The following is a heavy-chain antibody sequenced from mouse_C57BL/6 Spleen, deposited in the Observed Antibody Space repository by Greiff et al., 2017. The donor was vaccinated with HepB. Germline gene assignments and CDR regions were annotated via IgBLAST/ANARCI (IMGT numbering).Heavy chain of an antibody. Sequence: QVQLQQSGAELARPGASVKMSCKASGYTFTSYTMHWVKQRPGQDLEWIGYINPSSGYTKYNQKFKDKATLTADKSSSTAYMQLSSLTSEDSAVYYCAKGYGNYDWFAYWGQGTLVTVSA. CDR3: AKGYGNYDWFAY. CDR1: GYTFTSYT. V-gene: IGHV1-4*01. CDR2: INPSSGYT. D-gene: IGHD2-10*02. J-gene: IGHJ3*01.